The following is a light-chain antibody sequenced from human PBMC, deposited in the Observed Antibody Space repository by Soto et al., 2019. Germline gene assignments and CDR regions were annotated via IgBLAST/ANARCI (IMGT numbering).Light chain of an antibody. V-gene: IGKV3-20*01. J-gene: IGKJ2*01. CDR1: QSVSSN. CDR3: QQYSSLPHT. Sequence: EIVMTQSPATLSVSPGERATLSCRASQSVSSNLAWYQQRPGQAPRLLIYGISNRATGIPDRFSGSGSGTDFTLTISRLEPEDFVVYYCQQYSSLPHTFGQGTKLEVK. CDR2: GIS.